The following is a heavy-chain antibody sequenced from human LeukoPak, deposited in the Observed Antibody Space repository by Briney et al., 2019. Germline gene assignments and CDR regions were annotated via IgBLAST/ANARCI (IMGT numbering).Heavy chain of an antibody. D-gene: IGHD3-10*01. CDR2: ISGSGGST. V-gene: IGHV3-23*01. Sequence: GGSLRRSCAASGFTFSSYAMSWVRQAPGKGLEWVSAISGSGGSTYYADSVKGRFTISRDNSKNTLYLQMNSLRAEDTAVYYCAKVSITMVRGVINLFDPWGQGTLVTVSS. CDR3: AKVSITMVRGVINLFDP. CDR1: GFTFSSYA. J-gene: IGHJ5*02.